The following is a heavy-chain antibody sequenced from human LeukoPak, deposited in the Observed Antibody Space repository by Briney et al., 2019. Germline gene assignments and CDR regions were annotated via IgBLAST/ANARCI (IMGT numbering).Heavy chain of an antibody. D-gene: IGHD2-15*01. CDR1: EFTFSNQW. V-gene: IGHV3-7*01. J-gene: IGHJ4*02. Sequence: GGSLTLSCAASEFTFSNQWMTWVRHAPGKGLEWVANIKQDGSEKYYVDSVKGRFTISRDNAKNSLYLQMNSLRAEDTAVYYCAGDRVRIRGPSDYWGQGTLVTVSS. CDR2: IKQDGSEK. CDR3: AGDRVRIRGPSDY.